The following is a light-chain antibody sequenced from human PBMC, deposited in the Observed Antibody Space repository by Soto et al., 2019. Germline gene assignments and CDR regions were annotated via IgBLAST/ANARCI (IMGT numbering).Light chain of an antibody. J-gene: IGKJ5*01. CDR3: QSYNDWPFT. V-gene: IGKV3-15*01. CDR1: ESLSTY. Sequence: EIVMTQSPGTLSLSPGERVTLSCRASESLSTYLAWYQQKPGQAPRLLIYGAPTKATGIPARFSGSGSATDFTLTISSLQSEDFAVYYCQSYNDWPFTFGQGTRLEIK. CDR2: GAP.